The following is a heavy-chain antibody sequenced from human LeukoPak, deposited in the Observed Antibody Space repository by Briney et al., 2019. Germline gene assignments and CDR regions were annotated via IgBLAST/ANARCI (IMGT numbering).Heavy chain of an antibody. CDR2: ISSSSSYI. CDR3: ARVAGSVTPTDFDY. V-gene: IGHV3-21*01. D-gene: IGHD3-10*01. CDR1: GFTFSSYS. Sequence: GGSLRLSCAASGFTFSSYSMNWVRQAPGKGLEWVSSISSSSSYIYYADSVKGRFTISRDNAKNSLYLQMNSLRAEDTAVYYCARVAGSVTPTDFDYWGQGTLVTVSS. J-gene: IGHJ4*02.